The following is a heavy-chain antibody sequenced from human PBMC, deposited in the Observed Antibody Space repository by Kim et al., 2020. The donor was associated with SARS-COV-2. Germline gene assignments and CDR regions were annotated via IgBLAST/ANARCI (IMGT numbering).Heavy chain of an antibody. CDR3: ARLGRSFDWFYFDH. V-gene: IGHV3-23*01. D-gene: IGHD3-9*01. CDR1: GFTFGNYA. CDR2: IAGHDYNT. J-gene: IGHJ4*02. Sequence: GGSLRLSCAASGFTFGNYAMSWVRQAPGKGLEWVSAIAGHDYNTHYADSVQGRFTISRDDSKNTLSLQMDRLRAEDSAIYYCARLGRSFDWFYFDHWGRGILVTVSS.